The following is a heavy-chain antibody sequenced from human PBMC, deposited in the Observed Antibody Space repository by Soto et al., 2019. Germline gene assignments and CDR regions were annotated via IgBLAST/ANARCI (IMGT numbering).Heavy chain of an antibody. D-gene: IGHD3-9*01. V-gene: IGHV1-3*01. CDR1: GYTFTSYA. CDR2: INAVNGNT. J-gene: IGHJ6*02. Sequence: ASVKVSCKASGYTFTSYAMHWGRQAPGQRLEWMGWINAVNGNTKYSQKFQGRVTITRDTSASTAYMELSSLRSEDTAVYYCAREYYDILTGYGEGGMDVWGQGTTVTVSS. CDR3: AREYYDILTGYGEGGMDV.